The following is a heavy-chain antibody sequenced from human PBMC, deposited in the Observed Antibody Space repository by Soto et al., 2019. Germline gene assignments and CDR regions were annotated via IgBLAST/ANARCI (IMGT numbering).Heavy chain of an antibody. J-gene: IGHJ5*02. CDR2: ISGSGGST. CDR3: AKVQRQQLVRGYKYWFDP. V-gene: IGHV3-23*01. D-gene: IGHD6-13*01. Sequence: GESLKISCAASGFTFSSYAMSWVRQAPGKGLEWVSAISGSGGSTYYADSVKGRFTISRDNSKNTLYLQMNSLRAEDTAVYYCAKVQRQQLVRGYKYWFDPWGQGTLVTVSS. CDR1: GFTFSSYA.